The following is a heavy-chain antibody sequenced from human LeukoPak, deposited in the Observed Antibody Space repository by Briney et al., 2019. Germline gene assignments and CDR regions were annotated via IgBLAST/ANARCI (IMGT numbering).Heavy chain of an antibody. CDR2: ISSSSSTI. Sequence: QTGGSLRLSCAASGFTFSSYSMNWVRQAPGKGLEWVSYISSSSSTIYYADSVKGRFTISRDNAKNSLYLQMNSLRAEDTAVYYCARDMRFPGRMKNYYYGMDVWGQGITVTVSS. CDR1: GFTFSSYS. D-gene: IGHD3-10*01. CDR3: ARDMRFPGRMKNYYYGMDV. J-gene: IGHJ6*02. V-gene: IGHV3-48*04.